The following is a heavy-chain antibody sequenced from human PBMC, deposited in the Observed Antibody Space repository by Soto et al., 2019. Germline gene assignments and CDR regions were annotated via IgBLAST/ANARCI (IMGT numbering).Heavy chain of an antibody. CDR2: INAGNGNT. CDR1: GYTFTSYA. V-gene: IGHV1-3*01. CDR3: ARDFENWNYEVWFDP. J-gene: IGHJ5*02. D-gene: IGHD1-7*01. Sequence: QVQLVQSGAEVKKPGASVKVSCKASGYTFTSYAMHWVRQAPGQRLEWMGWINAGNGNTKYSQKFQGRATITRDTSASPAYMELSSLRSEDTAVYYCARDFENWNYEVWFDPWGQGTLVTVSS.